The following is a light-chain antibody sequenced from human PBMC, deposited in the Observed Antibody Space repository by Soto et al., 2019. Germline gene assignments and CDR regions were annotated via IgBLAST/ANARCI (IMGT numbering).Light chain of an antibody. CDR1: QSVSSN. V-gene: IGKV3-15*01. Sequence: IGMTQSPATLSVSPGERATLSCRASQSVSSNLAWYQQKPGQAPRLLIYGASTRATGIPARFSGSGSGTEFTLTISSLQSEDFAVYYCQQRSNWPRTFGQGTKVDIK. CDR2: GAS. CDR3: QQRSNWPRT. J-gene: IGKJ1*01.